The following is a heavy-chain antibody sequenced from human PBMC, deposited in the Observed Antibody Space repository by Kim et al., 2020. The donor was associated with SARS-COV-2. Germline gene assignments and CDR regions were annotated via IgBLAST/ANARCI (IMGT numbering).Heavy chain of an antibody. V-gene: IGHV1-2*02. Sequence: QKFQGRVTMTRDTSISTAYMELGRLRSDDTAVYYCARDLTAVRTLLFDPWGQGTLVTVSS. J-gene: IGHJ5*02. D-gene: IGHD5-18*01. CDR3: ARDLTAVRTLLFDP.